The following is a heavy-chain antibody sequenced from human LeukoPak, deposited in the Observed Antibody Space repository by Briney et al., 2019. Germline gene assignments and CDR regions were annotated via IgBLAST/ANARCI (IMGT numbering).Heavy chain of an antibody. V-gene: IGHV3-30*03. D-gene: IGHD6-19*01. J-gene: IGHJ4*02. CDR1: GFTFSSYG. Sequence: PGGSLRLSCAASGFTFSSYGMHWVRQAPGKGLEWVALISYNGSNTYYADSVKGRFTISREKSKNTLYLQMNSLRAEDTAVYYCAREGYSSGWYDYWGQGTLVTVSS. CDR2: ISYNGSNT. CDR3: AREGYSSGWYDY.